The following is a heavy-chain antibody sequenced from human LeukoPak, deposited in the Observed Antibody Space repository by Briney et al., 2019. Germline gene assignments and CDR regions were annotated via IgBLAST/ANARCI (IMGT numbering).Heavy chain of an antibody. CDR1: GFTFSDYW. J-gene: IGHJ4*02. Sequence: GGSLRLSCAASGFTFSDYWMHWVRQVPGKGLVWVARINAGGSITNHADSVKGRFTISRDNAKNSLYLQMNSLRVEDTAVYYCAKEGRSLQTYWGQGTLVTVSS. V-gene: IGHV3-74*01. D-gene: IGHD5-24*01. CDR3: AKEGRSLQTY. CDR2: INAGGSIT.